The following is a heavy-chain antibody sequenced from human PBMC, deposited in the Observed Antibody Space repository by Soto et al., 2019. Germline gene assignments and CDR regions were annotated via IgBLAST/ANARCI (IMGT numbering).Heavy chain of an antibody. J-gene: IGHJ6*02. V-gene: IGHV6-1*01. D-gene: IGHD1-26*01. CDR2: TYYRSKWYN. Sequence: PSQTLSRTCAISGDSVSSDSAALNLIMQSPSRGLEWLGRTYYRSKWYNDYAVSVKSRITINPDTSKNQFSLQLNSVTPEDTAVYYCARDREHSYYYYGMDVWGQGTTVTVSS. CDR1: GDSVSSDSAA. CDR3: ARDREHSYYYYGMDV.